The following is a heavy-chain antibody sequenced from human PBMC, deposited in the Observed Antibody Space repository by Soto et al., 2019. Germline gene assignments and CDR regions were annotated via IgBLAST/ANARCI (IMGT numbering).Heavy chain of an antibody. D-gene: IGHD6-19*01. CDR3: ARGNPHSSGWYEGFDY. J-gene: IGHJ4*02. V-gene: IGHV4-59*01. Sequence: SETLSLTCTVSGGSISSYYWSWIRQPPGKGLEWIGYIYYSGSTNYNPSLKSRVTISVDTSKNQFSLKLSSVTAADTAVYYCARGNPHSSGWYEGFDYWGQGTLVTVSS. CDR2: IYYSGST. CDR1: GGSISSYY.